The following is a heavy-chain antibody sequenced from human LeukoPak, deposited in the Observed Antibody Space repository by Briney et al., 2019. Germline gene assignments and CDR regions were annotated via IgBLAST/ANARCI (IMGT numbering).Heavy chain of an antibody. V-gene: IGHV1-18*01. CDR2: ISAHNGNT. CDR3: ARYGNYGTFNYFGY. CDR1: GYTFTNYG. J-gene: IGHJ4*02. D-gene: IGHD3-22*01. Sequence: ASVKVSCKASGYTFTNYGISWVRQAPGQGLEWMGWISAHNGNTNYAQKLQARVIMTTDTSTSTAYMELSSLRSDDTAVYYCARYGNYGTFNYFGYWGQGALVTVSS.